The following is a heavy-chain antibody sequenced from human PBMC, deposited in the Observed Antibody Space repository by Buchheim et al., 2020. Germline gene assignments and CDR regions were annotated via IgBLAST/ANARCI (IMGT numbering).Heavy chain of an antibody. CDR1: GFTFSNAW. J-gene: IGHJ4*02. D-gene: IGHD6-19*01. CDR3: TTDPGIAVAGPFDY. Sequence: EVQLVESGGGLVKPGGSLRLSCAASGFTFSNAWMNWVRQAPGKGLEWVGRIKSKTDGWTTYYSSPVKGRFTISRDYSKNTLFLQMNSLKTEDTAVYYCTTDPGIAVAGPFDYWGQGTL. CDR2: IKSKTDGWTT. V-gene: IGHV3-15*07.